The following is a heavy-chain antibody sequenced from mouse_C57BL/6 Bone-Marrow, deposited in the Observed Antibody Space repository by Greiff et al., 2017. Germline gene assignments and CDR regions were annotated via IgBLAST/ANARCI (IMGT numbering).Heavy chain of an antibody. CDR2: ISSVGSYT. Sequence: EVMLVESGGDLVKPGGSLKLSCAASGFTFSSYGMSWVRQTPDKRLEWVATISSVGSYTYYPNSVKGLFTISRDNAKNTLYLQMSSLKSEDTAMYYCARLTTVVDAMDYWGQGTSVTVSS. J-gene: IGHJ4*01. CDR3: ARLTTVVDAMDY. CDR1: GFTFSSYG. V-gene: IGHV5-6*01. D-gene: IGHD1-1*01.